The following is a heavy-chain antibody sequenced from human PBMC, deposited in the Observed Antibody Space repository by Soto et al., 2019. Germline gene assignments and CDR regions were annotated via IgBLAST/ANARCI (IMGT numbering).Heavy chain of an antibody. CDR3: AREAAAGYLNWFDP. CDR1: GFTFSSYS. Sequence: PGGSLRLSCAASGFTFSSYSMNWVRQAPGKGLEWVSYISSSSTIYYADSMKGRFTISRDNAKNSLYLQMNSLRDEDTAVYYCAREAAAGYLNWFDPWGQGTLVTVS. CDR2: ISSSSTI. V-gene: IGHV3-48*02. J-gene: IGHJ5*02. D-gene: IGHD6-13*01.